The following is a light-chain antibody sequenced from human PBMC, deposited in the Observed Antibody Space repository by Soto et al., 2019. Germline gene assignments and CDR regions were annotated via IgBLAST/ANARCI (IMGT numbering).Light chain of an antibody. CDR3: QQRSDWT. CDR2: DAS. CDR1: QSVSTY. V-gene: IGKV3-11*01. Sequence: LVLTQSPATLSLSPGERATLSCRASQSVSTYLAWYQQKPGQAPRLLIYDASNRATGIPARFSGSGSGTDFTLTISSLEPEDVAVYYCQQRSDWTFGQGTKVEIK. J-gene: IGKJ1*01.